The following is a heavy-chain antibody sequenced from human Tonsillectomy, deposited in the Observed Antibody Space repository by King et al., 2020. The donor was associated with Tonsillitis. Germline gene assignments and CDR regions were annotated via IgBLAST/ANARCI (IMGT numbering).Heavy chain of an antibody. CDR2: IWYDGSNK. V-gene: IGHV3-33*08. J-gene: IGHJ4*02. CDR3: AGDSGVSDGAADY. CDR1: GFSFYSYG. D-gene: IGHD2-15*01. Sequence: VQLVESGGGVVQPGRSLRLSCAASGFSFYSYGMHWVRQAPGKGLEGVAVIWYDGSNKFFADSVKGRFTISRDNSKNTLYLQMNSLRAEDTAVYYCAGDSGVSDGAADYWGQGTLVTVSS.